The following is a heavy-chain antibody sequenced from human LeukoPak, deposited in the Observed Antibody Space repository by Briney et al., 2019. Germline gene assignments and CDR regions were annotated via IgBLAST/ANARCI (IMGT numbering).Heavy chain of an antibody. V-gene: IGHV4-34*01. J-gene: IGHJ4*02. Sequence: SETLSLTCAVYGGSFSGYYWSWIRQPPGKGLEWIGEINHSGSTNYNPSLKSRVTISVDTSKNQFSLKLSSVTAADTAVYYCARQSAMGDSRGGCFDYWGQGTLVTVSS. CDR2: INHSGST. CDR1: GGSFSGYY. D-gene: IGHD3-22*01. CDR3: ARQSAMGDSRGGCFDY.